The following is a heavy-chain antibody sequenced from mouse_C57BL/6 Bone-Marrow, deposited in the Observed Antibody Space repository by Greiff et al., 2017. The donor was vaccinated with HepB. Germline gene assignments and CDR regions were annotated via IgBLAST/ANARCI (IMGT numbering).Heavy chain of an antibody. CDR2: ILPSIGRT. J-gene: IGHJ3*01. CDR3: ARDDGYYGGFAY. D-gene: IGHD2-3*01. V-gene: IGHV15-2*01. CDR1: DSEVFPIAY. Sequence: VKLQESGSELRSPGSSVKLSCKDFDSEVFPIAYMSWVRQKPGHGFEWIGGILPSIGRTIYGEKFEDKATLDADTLSNTAYLELNSLTSEDSAIYYCARDDGYYGGFAYWGQGTLVTVSA.